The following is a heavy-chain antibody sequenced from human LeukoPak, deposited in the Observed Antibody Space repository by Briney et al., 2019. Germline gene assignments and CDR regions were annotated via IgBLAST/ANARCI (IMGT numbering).Heavy chain of an antibody. CDR3: ARPALDYYDSSVRIPNWYFYL. J-gene: IGHJ2*01. CDR1: GGSISSYY. Sequence: SETLSLTCTVSGGSISSYYWSWLRQPPGTGMEWNGFIYYSGSTNYNPSLKSRVTISVDTSKNQFSLKLSSVTAADTAVYYCARPALDYYDSSVRIPNWYFYLWGRGTLVTVSS. V-gene: IGHV4-59*08. CDR2: IYYSGST. D-gene: IGHD3-22*01.